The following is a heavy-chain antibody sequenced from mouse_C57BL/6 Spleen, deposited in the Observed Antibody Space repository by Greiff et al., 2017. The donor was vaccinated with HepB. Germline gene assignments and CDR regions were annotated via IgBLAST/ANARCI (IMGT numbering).Heavy chain of an antibody. CDR3: ARVAQATYFDY. CDR2: ISNLAYSI. CDR1: GFTFSDYG. V-gene: IGHV5-15*01. Sequence: EVKVVESGGGLVQPGGSLKLSCAASGFTFSDYGMAWVRQAPRKGPEWVAFISNLAYSIYYADTVTGRFTISRENAKNTLYLEMSSLRSEDTAMYYCARVAQATYFDYWGQGTTLTVSS. D-gene: IGHD3-2*02. J-gene: IGHJ2*01.